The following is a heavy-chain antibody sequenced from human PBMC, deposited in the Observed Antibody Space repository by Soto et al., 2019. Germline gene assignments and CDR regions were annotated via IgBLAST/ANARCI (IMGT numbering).Heavy chain of an antibody. V-gene: IGHV3-74*01. Sequence: AGGSLRLSCAASGFTFSSYWMHWVRQAPGKGLVWVARINSDGSTTSYADSVKGRFSISRDNAKKYLYLQMNSLRPDDTALYYCAASRGFDSSGYSGYYYGMDVWGQGTTVTVSS. CDR3: AASRGFDSSGYSGYYYGMDV. D-gene: IGHD3-22*01. CDR2: INSDGSTT. CDR1: GFTFSSYW. J-gene: IGHJ6*02.